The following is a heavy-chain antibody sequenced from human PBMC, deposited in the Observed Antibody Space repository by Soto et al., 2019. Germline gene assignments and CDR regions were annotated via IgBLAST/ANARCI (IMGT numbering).Heavy chain of an antibody. D-gene: IGHD3-10*01. CDR3: ARVGPMVRGLPTSFGAFDI. CDR2: ISAYNGNT. J-gene: IGHJ3*02. V-gene: IGHV1-18*01. CDR1: GYTFTSYG. Sequence: ASVKVSCKASGYTFTSYGISWVRQAPGQGLEWMGWISAYNGNTNYAQKLQGRVTMTTDTSTSTAYMELRSLRSDDTAVYYCARVGPMVRGLPTSFGAFDIWGQGTMVTVSS.